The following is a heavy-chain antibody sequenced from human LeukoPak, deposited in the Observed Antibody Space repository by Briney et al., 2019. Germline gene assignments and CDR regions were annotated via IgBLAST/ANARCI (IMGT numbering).Heavy chain of an antibody. CDR3: AALGSRMKQSTDP. CDR2: IYPDSGET. Sequence: ASVKVSCKASGYPFTGYHVQWVRQAPGQGLEWMGRIYPDSGETIYAQKFQGRVTMTRDTSISTAYMELSRLTSDDTAVYYCAALGSRMKQSTDPWGQGTPVTVSS. CDR1: GYPFTGYH. J-gene: IGHJ5*02. V-gene: IGHV1-2*02. D-gene: IGHD7-27*01.